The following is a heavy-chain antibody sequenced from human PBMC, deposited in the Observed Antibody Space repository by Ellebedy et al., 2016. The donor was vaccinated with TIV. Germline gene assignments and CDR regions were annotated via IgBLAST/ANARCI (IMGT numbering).Heavy chain of an antibody. CDR1: GGSISSYY. CDR3: ARVLGDYVWGSYRHYFDY. V-gene: IGHV4-59*01. CDR2: IYYSGST. Sequence: SETLSLTXTVSGGSISSYYWSWIRQPPGKGLEWIGYIYYSGSTNYNPSLKSRVTISVDTSKNQFSLKLSSVTAADTAVYYCARVLGDYVWGSYRHYFDYWGQGTLVTVSS. J-gene: IGHJ4*02. D-gene: IGHD3-16*02.